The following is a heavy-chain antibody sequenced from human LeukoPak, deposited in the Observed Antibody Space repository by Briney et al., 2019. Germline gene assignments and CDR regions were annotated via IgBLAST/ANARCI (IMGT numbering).Heavy chain of an antibody. CDR3: VSEDFDY. J-gene: IGHJ4*02. CDR2: TNHSGST. Sequence: SETLSLTCAVYGGSFSGYYWSWIRQPPGKGLEWIGETNHSGSTNYNPSLKSRVTISVDTSKNQFSLKLSSVTAADTAVYYCVSEDFDYWGQGTLVTVSS. V-gene: IGHV4-34*01. CDR1: GGSFSGYY.